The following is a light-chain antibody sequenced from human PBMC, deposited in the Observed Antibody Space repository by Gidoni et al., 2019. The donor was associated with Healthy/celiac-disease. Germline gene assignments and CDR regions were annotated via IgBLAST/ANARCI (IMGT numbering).Light chain of an antibody. Sequence: DIQMTQSPSSLSASVGDRVTITCRASQNITTYLNWYQQKPGKAPKLLIYAASSLQSGVPSRFSGGGSGTAFTLTISSLQPEDFATYYCQQSYSIPRTTFGQGTRLKI. CDR2: AAS. V-gene: IGKV1-39*01. J-gene: IGKJ5*01. CDR1: QNITTY. CDR3: QQSYSIPRTT.